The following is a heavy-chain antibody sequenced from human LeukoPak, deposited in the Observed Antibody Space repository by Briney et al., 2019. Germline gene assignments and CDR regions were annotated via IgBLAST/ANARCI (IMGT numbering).Heavy chain of an antibody. J-gene: IGHJ4*02. D-gene: IGHD3-10*01. CDR3: ARSGSGSYYFDY. Sequence: PSETLSLTCTVSGGSISSYYWSWIRQPPGKGLEWIGYIYYSGSTNYNPSLKSRVTISVDTSKNQFSLKLSPVTAADTGVYYCARSGSGSYYFDYWGQGTLVTVSS. CDR2: IYYSGST. CDR1: GGSISSYY. V-gene: IGHV4-59*01.